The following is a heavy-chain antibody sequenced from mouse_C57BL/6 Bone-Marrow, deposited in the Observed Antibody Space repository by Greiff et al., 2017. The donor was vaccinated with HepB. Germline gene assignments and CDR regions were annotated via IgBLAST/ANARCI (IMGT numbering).Heavy chain of an antibody. V-gene: IGHV5-4*01. CDR2: LSDGGSYT. D-gene: IGHD1-1*01. J-gene: IGHJ4*01. Sequence: EVKLVESGGGLVKPGGSLKLSCAASGFTFSSYAMSWVRQTPEKRLEWVATLSDGGSYTDYPDHVKGRFTISRDNAKNTLYLQMSHLKSEDTAMYYCARDGATVYYYARDYWGQGTSVTVSS. CDR1: GFTFSSYA. CDR3: ARDGATVYYYARDY.